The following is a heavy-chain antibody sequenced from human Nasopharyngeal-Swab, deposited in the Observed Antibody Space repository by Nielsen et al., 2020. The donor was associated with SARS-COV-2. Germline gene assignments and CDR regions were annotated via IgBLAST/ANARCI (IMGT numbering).Heavy chain of an antibody. CDR2: ISGSGDTT. J-gene: IGHJ6*02. Sequence: GVLKISGAASGFTFSSYAMSWVRQAPGKGLEWVSIISGSGDTTYYADSVNDRFTISRDNSKNTLYLQTNSLRVEDTAVYYCAKAPYLRGLDVWGQGTTVTVSS. D-gene: IGHD2-21*01. V-gene: IGHV3-23*01. CDR1: GFTFSSYA. CDR3: AKAPYLRGLDV.